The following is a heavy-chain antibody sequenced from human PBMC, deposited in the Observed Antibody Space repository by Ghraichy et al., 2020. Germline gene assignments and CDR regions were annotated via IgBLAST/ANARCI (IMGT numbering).Heavy chain of an antibody. Sequence: GGSLRLSCAASGFTFSNAWMIWVRQTPEKGLEWLGRIKTKTEGETTDYAAPVAGRFTISRDDSENTLYLQMSSLKTEDTAIYYCSTLSETTIQYWGQGTLVTVSS. CDR1: GFTFSNAW. J-gene: IGHJ4*02. CDR2: IKTKTEGETT. V-gene: IGHV3-15*01. D-gene: IGHD1/OR15-1a*01. CDR3: STLSETTIQY.